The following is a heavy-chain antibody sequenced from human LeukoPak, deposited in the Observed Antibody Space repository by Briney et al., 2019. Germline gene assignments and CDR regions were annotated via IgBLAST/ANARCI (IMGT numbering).Heavy chain of an antibody. Sequence: GGSLRLSCAASGFTFSSYSMNWVRQAPGKGLEWVSSISTSSIYIYYADSLKGRFTISRHNAKNSLYLQMNSLRAEDTAVYYCAKDEGYYYGSGNGLDYWGQGTLVTVSS. CDR2: ISTSSIYI. V-gene: IGHV3-21*01. D-gene: IGHD3-10*01. J-gene: IGHJ4*02. CDR1: GFTFSSYS. CDR3: AKDEGYYYGSGNGLDY.